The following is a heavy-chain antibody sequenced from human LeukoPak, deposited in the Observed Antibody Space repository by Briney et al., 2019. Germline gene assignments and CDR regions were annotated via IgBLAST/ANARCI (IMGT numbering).Heavy chain of an antibody. D-gene: IGHD4-17*01. V-gene: IGHV4-59*01. J-gene: IGHJ3*02. Sequence: PSETLSLTCTVSGGSISSYYWSWIRQPPGKGLEWIGYIYYSGSTNYNPSLKSRVTISVDTSKNQFSLKLSSVTAADTAVYYCAREVNYGDYLNAFDIWGQGTMVTVSS. CDR2: IYYSGST. CDR3: AREVNYGDYLNAFDI. CDR1: GGSISSYY.